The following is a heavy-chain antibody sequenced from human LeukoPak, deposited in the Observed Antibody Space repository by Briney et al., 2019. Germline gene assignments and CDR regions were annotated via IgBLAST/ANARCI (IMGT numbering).Heavy chain of an antibody. D-gene: IGHD3-10*01. CDR1: GFTFSSYE. J-gene: IGHJ4*02. CDR2: ISSSGSTI. V-gene: IGHV3-48*03. Sequence: GGSLRLSCAASGFTFSSYEMNWVRQAPGKGLEWFSYISSSGSTIYYADSVKGRFTISRDNAKNSLYLQMNSLRAEDTAVYYCASGQVLLWFGELFDYWGQGTLVTVSS. CDR3: ASGQVLLWFGELFDY.